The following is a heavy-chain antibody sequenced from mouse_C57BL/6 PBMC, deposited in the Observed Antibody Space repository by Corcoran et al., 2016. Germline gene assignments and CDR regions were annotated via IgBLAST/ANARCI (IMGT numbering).Heavy chain of an antibody. J-gene: IGHJ3*01. V-gene: IGHV9-3*01. CDR3: ARWGYGSSSVAY. CDR1: AYTFTTYG. Sequence: QIQLVQSGPELKKPGEPVKISSKASAYTFTTYGMSWVKQAPGKGVKWMGWINTYSGVPTYADDFKGRFAFSLETSASTAYLQINNLKNEDTATYFCARWGYGSSSVAYWGQGTLVTVSA. D-gene: IGHD1-1*01. CDR2: INTYSGVP.